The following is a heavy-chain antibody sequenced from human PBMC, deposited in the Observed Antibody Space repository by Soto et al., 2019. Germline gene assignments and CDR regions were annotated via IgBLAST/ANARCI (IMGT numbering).Heavy chain of an antibody. Sequence: SEIQSLTYAVCGGNIRSGGCCWSWIRQPPGKGQEWIGYMYHSGSNYYNQTRRSRVTISVDTSKNQFSLQLSSVTAADTAVYYCARFDRPRYYDFWSGDPAAFDIWGQGTMLTVSS. V-gene: IGHV4-30-2*01. CDR1: GGNIRSGGCC. J-gene: IGHJ3*02. CDR3: ARFDRPRYYDFWSGDPAAFDI. D-gene: IGHD3-3*01. CDR2: MYHSGSN.